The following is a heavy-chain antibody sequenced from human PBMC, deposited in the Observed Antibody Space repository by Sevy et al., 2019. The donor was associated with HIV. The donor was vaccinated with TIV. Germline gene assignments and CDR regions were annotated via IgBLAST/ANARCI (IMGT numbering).Heavy chain of an antibody. J-gene: IGHJ4*02. CDR3: ARVRYNYGSYYFDY. Sequence: GGSLRLSCVASGFTFSDYYMSWIRQAPGKGLEWVSYISTVSTYTNYAASVKGRFTGSSDNSENSLYLQMNSLRAEDTAVYYCARVRYNYGSYYFDYWGQGPLVTVSS. D-gene: IGHD5-18*01. CDR2: ISTVSTYT. V-gene: IGHV3-11*06. CDR1: GFTFSDYY.